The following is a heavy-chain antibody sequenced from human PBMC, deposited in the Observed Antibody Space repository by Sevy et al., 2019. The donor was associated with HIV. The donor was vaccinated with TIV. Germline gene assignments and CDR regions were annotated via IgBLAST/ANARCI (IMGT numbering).Heavy chain of an antibody. Sequence: GGSLRLSCAASGFTFSSYGMHWVRQAPGKGLEWVAVIWNDGSNQYYADSVEGRFTVSRVNSTNTLYLQMNSLRAEDTAVYYCARAPGYCTSTNCYDWFDPWGHGTLVTVSS. CDR3: ARAPGYCTSTNCYDWFDP. CDR2: IWNDGSNQ. D-gene: IGHD2-2*01. CDR1: GFTFSSYG. J-gene: IGHJ5*02. V-gene: IGHV3-33*01.